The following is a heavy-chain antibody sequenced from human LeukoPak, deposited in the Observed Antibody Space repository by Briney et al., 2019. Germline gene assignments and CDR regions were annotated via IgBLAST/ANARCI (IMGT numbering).Heavy chain of an antibody. J-gene: IGHJ4*02. CDR1: GFSLSSSGVG. V-gene: IGHV2-5*02. CDR3: AHRRGTYYFQY. D-gene: IGHD1-26*01. CDR2: IYWDDDK. Sequence: SGPTLVKPTQTLTLTCTFSGFSLSSSGVGVGWIRQPPGKALEWLALIYWDDDKRYSPSLKSRLTITEDTSKNQVVLTMANMDPVDTATYYCAHRRGTYYFQYWGQGTLVTVSS.